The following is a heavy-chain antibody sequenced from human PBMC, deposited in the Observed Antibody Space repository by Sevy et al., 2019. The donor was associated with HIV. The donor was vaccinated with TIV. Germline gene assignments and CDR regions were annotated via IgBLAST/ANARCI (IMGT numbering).Heavy chain of an antibody. V-gene: IGHV3-21*01. J-gene: IGHJ4*02. Sequence: GGSLRLSCAASGFTFSSYAMTWVRQAPGKGLEWVSSINAISSNIYYADSVKGRFPISRDNAENSRYLQMNSVRAEDTAVYYCARDLFSGGNAVYGYWGQGTLVTVSS. CDR1: GFTFSSYA. CDR2: INAISSNI. D-gene: IGHD2-15*01. CDR3: ARDLFSGGNAVYGY.